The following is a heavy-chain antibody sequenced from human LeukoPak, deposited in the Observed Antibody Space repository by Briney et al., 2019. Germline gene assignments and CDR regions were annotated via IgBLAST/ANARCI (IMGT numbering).Heavy chain of an antibody. CDR1: GGTFSSYA. CDR2: IIPIFGTA. D-gene: IGHD3-22*01. V-gene: IGHV1-69*05. J-gene: IGHJ4*02. CDR3: ARDSGYYYDSSGYYYSY. Sequence: SVKVSCKASGGTFSSYAISSVRQAPGQGLEWMGRIIPIFGTANYAQKFQGRVTITTDESTSTAYMELSSLRSEDTAVYYCARDSGYYYDSSGYYYSYWGQGTLVTVSS.